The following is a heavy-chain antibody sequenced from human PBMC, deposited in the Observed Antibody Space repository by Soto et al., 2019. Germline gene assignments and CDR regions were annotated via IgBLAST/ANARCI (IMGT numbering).Heavy chain of an antibody. CDR3: AKATATGGGAFDI. J-gene: IGHJ3*02. CDR2: ILVDGRT. V-gene: IGHV3-23*01. D-gene: IGHD2-8*02. CDR1: GFICSSYD. Sequence: GALRLSCAASGFICSSYDMSWVRQAPGKGLEWVSTILVDGRTFYVDSVKDRFTISRDSSKNTVYLQMNSLTAGDTALYYCAKATATGGGAFDICGQGTMVTVSS.